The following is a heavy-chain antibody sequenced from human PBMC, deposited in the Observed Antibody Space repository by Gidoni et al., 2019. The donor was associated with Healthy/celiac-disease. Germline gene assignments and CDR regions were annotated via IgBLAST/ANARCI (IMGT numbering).Heavy chain of an antibody. CDR3: ARDRGVYDGFDY. Sequence: QVQLVESGGGVVHPGRSLRLSCAASGFTFSSYAMHWVRQAPGKGLEWVAVISYDGSNKYYADSVKGRFTISRDNSKNTLYLQMNSLRAEDTAVYYCARDRGVYDGFDYWGQGTLVTVSS. J-gene: IGHJ4*02. CDR2: ISYDGSNK. D-gene: IGHD3-22*01. V-gene: IGHV3-30-3*01. CDR1: GFTFSSYA.